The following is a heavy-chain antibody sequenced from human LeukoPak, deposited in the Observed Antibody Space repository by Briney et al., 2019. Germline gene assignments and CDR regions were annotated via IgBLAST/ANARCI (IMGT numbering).Heavy chain of an antibody. CDR2: ISAYNNNT. V-gene: IGHV1-18*01. J-gene: IGHJ4*02. CDR1: GYIFTSYG. CDR3: ARGLVATSGWSPQSELGY. D-gene: IGHD6-19*01. Sequence: ASVKVSCKASGYIFTSYGIIWVRQAPGQGLEWMGWISAYNNNTNHAQRFQGRLTMTTDTSTSTAYMELRSLRSDDTAVYYCARGLVATSGWSPQSELGYWGQGTLVTVSS.